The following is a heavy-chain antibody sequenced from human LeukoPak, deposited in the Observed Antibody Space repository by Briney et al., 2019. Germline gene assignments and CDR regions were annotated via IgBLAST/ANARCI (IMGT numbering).Heavy chain of an antibody. D-gene: IGHD5-24*01. CDR2: IWHDGSNK. J-gene: IGHJ6*03. V-gene: IGHV3-33*06. Sequence: GRSLRLSCEASGFTFSSYGMHWVRQAPGKGLEWVAVIWHDGSNKYYADSVMGRFTISRDNSKNTLYLQMNSLRAEDTAMYYCAKDGDAYTEFYYYYMDVWGKGTTVTVSS. CDR1: GFTFSSYG. CDR3: AKDGDAYTEFYYYYMDV.